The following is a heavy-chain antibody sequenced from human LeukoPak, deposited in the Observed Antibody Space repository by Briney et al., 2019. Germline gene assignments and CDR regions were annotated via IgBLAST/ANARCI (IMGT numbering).Heavy chain of an antibody. J-gene: IGHJ4*02. CDR2: INPNSGGT. Sequence: ASVKVSCKASGYTFIGHYMHWVRQAPGQGLEWMGWINPNSGGTKYAQNFQGRVTMTRDTSISTAYMELSRLRSDDTALYYCARAGGYCGRISCPYYFDYWGQGSLVAVSS. V-gene: IGHV1-2*02. CDR1: GYTFIGHY. CDR3: ARAGGYCGRISCPYYFDY. D-gene: IGHD2-15*01.